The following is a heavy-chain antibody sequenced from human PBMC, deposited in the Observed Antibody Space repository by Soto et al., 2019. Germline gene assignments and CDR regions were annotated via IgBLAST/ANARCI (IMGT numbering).Heavy chain of an antibody. V-gene: IGHV4-30-4*01. D-gene: IGHD3-3*01. Sequence: SETLSLTCTVSGGSISSGDYYWSWIRQPPGKGLEWIGYIYYSGSTYYNPSLKSRVTISVDTSKNQFSLKLSSVTAADTAVYYCARVRDNFWSGYFIDYWGQGTLVTVSS. CDR1: GGSISSGDYY. CDR3: ARVRDNFWSGYFIDY. J-gene: IGHJ4*02. CDR2: IYYSGST.